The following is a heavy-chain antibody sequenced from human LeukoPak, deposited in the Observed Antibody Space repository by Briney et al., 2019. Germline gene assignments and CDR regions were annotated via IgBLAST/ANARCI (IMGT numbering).Heavy chain of an antibody. CDR2: IYYSGST. D-gene: IGHD6-6*01. CDR1: DGSISSYY. J-gene: IGHJ6*03. CDR3: ARDWGVSARPGYMDV. Sequence: SETLSLTCTVSDGSISSYYWTWIRQPPGKGLEWIGYIYYSGSTNYNPSLKSRVTISVDTSKNQFSLKLSSVTAADTAVYYCARDWGVSARPGYMDVWGKGTTVTVSS. V-gene: IGHV4-59*01.